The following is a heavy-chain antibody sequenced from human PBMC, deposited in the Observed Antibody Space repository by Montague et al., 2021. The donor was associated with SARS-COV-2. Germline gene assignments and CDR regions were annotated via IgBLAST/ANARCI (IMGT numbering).Heavy chain of an antibody. CDR1: GASVASGNFY. CDR3: ARSRANVPSRPGFDY. V-gene: IGHV4-61*01. J-gene: IGHJ4*02. Sequence: SETLSLTCTVSGASVASGNFYWSWIRQPPGKGLEWIGYMYYTGHTNYNPSLESRVTMPVDPSKNQFSLTLTSVTAADTAVYYCARSRANVPSRPGFDYWGQGSRVAV. CDR2: MYYTGHT. D-gene: IGHD6-6*01.